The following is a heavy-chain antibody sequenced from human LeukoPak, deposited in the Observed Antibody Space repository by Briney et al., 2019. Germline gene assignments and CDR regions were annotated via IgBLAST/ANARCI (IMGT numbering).Heavy chain of an antibody. D-gene: IGHD2-2*01. J-gene: IGHJ5*02. Sequence: ASVKVSCKASGYTFTGYYMHWVRQAPGQGLEWMGWINPNSGGTNYAQKFQGRVTMTRGTSISTAYLELSGLRSDDTAMYYCARDRYCSSTSCFIGRFDPWGQGTLVTVSS. CDR2: INPNSGGT. CDR3: ARDRYCSSTSCFIGRFDP. V-gene: IGHV1-2*02. CDR1: GYTFTGYY.